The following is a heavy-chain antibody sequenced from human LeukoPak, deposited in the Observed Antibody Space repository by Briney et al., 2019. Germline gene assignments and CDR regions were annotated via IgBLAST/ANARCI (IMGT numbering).Heavy chain of an antibody. Sequence: SETLSLTCNVSGYSISRGYYWGWIRQPPGKGLEWIGNIYHSGSTYHKSSLKSRVTISLDTSKNQFSLKLSSVTAADTAVYYCARGFRGASFDYWGQGTLVTVSS. CDR1: GYSISRGYY. CDR2: IYHSGST. CDR3: ARGFRGASFDY. J-gene: IGHJ4*02. V-gene: IGHV4-38-2*02. D-gene: IGHD1-26*01.